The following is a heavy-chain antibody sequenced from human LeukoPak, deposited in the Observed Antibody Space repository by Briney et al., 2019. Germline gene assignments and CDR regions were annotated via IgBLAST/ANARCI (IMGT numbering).Heavy chain of an antibody. D-gene: IGHD4-17*01. CDR1: GYTFTGYY. V-gene: IGHV1-2*02. CDR2: INPNSGGT. Sequence: ASVKVSSKASGYTFTGYYMHWVRQAPGQGLEWMGWINPNSGGTNYAQKFQGRVTMTRDTSMSTAYMELSRLRSDDTAVYYCARDRLDYGDYFYDYWGQGTLVTVSS. J-gene: IGHJ4*02. CDR3: ARDRLDYGDYFYDY.